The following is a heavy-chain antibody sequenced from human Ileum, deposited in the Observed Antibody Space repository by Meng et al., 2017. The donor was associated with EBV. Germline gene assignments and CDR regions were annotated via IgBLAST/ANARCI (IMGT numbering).Heavy chain of an antibody. CDR3: ARGRRNEPLFDY. Sequence: QVQLVQSGAEVKKPGSSVKVACKTSGGSFSTHTFSWVRQAPGQGLAWMGGLIAVFDKTKAAPRFQDRVTFTADESTSTAYMELSSLTFDDTAVYFCARGRRNEPLFDYWGQGTMVTVSS. V-gene: IGHV1-69*13. CDR2: LIAVFDKT. D-gene: IGHD1-14*01. CDR1: GGSFSTHT. J-gene: IGHJ4*02.